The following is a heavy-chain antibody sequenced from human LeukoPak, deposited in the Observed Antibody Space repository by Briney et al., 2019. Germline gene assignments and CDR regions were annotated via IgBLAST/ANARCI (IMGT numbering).Heavy chain of an antibody. CDR3: AREGMAVGFARFPIFNY. Sequence: PSETLSLTCTVSGGSISSYYWNWIRQPPGRGPEWIGDIYYTGSTNYNPSLKSRVTISVDTSKNQFSLRLTSVTAADTAVYYCAREGMAVGFARFPIFNYWGQGTLVTVSS. CDR1: GGSISSYY. D-gene: IGHD6-19*01. CDR2: IYYTGST. V-gene: IGHV4-59*01. J-gene: IGHJ4*02.